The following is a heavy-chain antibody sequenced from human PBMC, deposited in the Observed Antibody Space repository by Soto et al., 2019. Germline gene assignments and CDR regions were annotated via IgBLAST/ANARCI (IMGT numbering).Heavy chain of an antibody. D-gene: IGHD4-17*01. J-gene: IGHJ4*02. CDR2: IYWDDDK. CDR3: ARPLDYGGNSGYFDY. Sequence: QITLKESGPPLVKPTQTLTLTCTFSGFSLTTSGVGVGWIRQSPGKALEWLALIYWDDDKRYSPSLKSRLTITKDTSKSQVVLTMTNMDPVDTATYYCARPLDYGGNSGYFDYWGQGTLVTVSS. V-gene: IGHV2-5*02. CDR1: GFSLTTSGVG.